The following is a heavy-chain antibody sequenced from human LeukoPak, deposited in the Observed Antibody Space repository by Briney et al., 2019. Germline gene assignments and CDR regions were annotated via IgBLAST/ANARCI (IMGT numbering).Heavy chain of an antibody. V-gene: IGHV1-2*02. Sequence: ASVKVSCKASGYTFTGYYMHWVRQAPGQGLEWMGWINPNSGGTNYAQKFQGRVTMTRDTSISTAYMELSRLRSDDTAVYYCARAVGGGYKKWNFDYWGQGTLVTVSS. CDR1: GYTFTGYY. CDR3: ARAVGGGYKKWNFDY. J-gene: IGHJ4*02. D-gene: IGHD2-15*01. CDR2: INPNSGGT.